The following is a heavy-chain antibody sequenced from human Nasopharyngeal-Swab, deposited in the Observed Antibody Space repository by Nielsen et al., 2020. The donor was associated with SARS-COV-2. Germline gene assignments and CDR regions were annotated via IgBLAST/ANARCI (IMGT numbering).Heavy chain of an antibody. J-gene: IGHJ4*02. CDR2: IKQDGSET. V-gene: IGHV3-7*01. CDR3: VRLSIAAAGVDF. Sequence: GVLKISGAGSGITSSNFWMTWVRQAPGKGLEWVANIKQDGSETYYVDSVKGRFTISRDNAKNSLYLQMNSLRAEDTAVFYCVRLSIAAAGVDFWGQGTLVTVSS. D-gene: IGHD6-13*01. CDR1: GITSSNFW.